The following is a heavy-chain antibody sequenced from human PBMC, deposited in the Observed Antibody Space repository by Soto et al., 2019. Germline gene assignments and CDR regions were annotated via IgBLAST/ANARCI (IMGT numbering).Heavy chain of an antibody. CDR1: GYTFTGYY. J-gene: IGHJ4*02. V-gene: IGHV1-2*04. CDR3: ARGLVDTAMAGDY. CDR2: INPNSGGT. D-gene: IGHD5-18*01. Sequence: AASVKVSCKASGYTFTGYYMHWVRQAPGQGLEWMGWINPNSGGTNYAQKFQGWVTMTRDTSISTAYMELSRLRSDDTAVYYCARGLVDTAMAGDYWGQGTLVTVSS.